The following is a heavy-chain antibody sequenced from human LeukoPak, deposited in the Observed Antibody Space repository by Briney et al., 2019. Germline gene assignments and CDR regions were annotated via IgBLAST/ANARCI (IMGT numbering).Heavy chain of an antibody. Sequence: GGSLRLSCAASGFTFSSSAMSWVRHAPGKGLEWVSAISNNGGYTYYADSVQGRFTISRDNSKSTLCLQMNSLRAEDTAVYYCAKGGAISSTFRFDPWGQGTLVSVSS. CDR2: ISNNGGYT. V-gene: IGHV3-23*01. D-gene: IGHD6-13*01. CDR3: AKGGAISSTFRFDP. J-gene: IGHJ5*02. CDR1: GFTFSSSA.